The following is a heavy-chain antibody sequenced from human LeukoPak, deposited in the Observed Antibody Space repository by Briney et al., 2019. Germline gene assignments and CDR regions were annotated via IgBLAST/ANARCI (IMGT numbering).Heavy chain of an antibody. CDR2: IYYSGST. CDR1: GGSISSSSYY. D-gene: IGHD3-3*01. V-gene: IGHV4-39*01. J-gene: IGHJ5*02. CDR3: ARHRSVRFWFDP. Sequence: SETLSLTCTVSGGSISSSSYYWGWIRQPPGKGLEWIGSIYYSGSTYYNPSLKSRVTISVDTSKNQFSLKLSSVTAADTAVYYCARHRSVRFWFDPWGQGTLVTVSS.